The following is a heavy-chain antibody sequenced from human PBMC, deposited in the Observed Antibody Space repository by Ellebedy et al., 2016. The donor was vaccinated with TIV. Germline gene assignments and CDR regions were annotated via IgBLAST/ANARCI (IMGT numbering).Heavy chain of an antibody. CDR1: GYIFPNYG. V-gene: IGHV1-2*06. CDR3: TKAYYYDSVAYFFDS. Sequence: ASVKVSCKTSGYIFPNYGISWVRQAPGQGLEWMGRLNPNSGDTNYAQKFLGRVTISRETSISTAYMELNSLRSDDTAIYYCTKAYYYDSVAYFFDSWGQGTLVTVSS. J-gene: IGHJ4*02. CDR2: LNPNSGDT. D-gene: IGHD3-22*01.